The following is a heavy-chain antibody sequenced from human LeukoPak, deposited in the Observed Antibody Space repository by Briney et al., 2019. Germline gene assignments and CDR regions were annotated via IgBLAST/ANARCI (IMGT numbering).Heavy chain of an antibody. J-gene: IGHJ5*02. CDR1: GFTFSSYA. D-gene: IGHD3-10*01. Sequence: GGSLRLSCAASGFTFSSYAMSWVRQAPGKGLEWVSAISGSGGSTYYADSVKGRFTISRDNSKNTLYLQMNSLRAEDTAVYYCAKTYGSGSYYDHWFDPWGQGTLVTVSS. CDR2: ISGSGGST. CDR3: AKTYGSGSYYDHWFDP. V-gene: IGHV3-23*01.